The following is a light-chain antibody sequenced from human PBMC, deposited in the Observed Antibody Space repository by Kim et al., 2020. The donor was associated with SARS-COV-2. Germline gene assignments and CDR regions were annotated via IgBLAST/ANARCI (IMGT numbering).Light chain of an antibody. CDR3: WSYASRTALV. Sequence: GQSISISCTGTNRDEGSYNHVCWEQQHPGKAPELLNYEVNRRPSGVTDRFSGYKSDNTASLTVSGLQAEDEADYYCWSYASRTALVFGGGTKVTVL. V-gene: IGLV2-23*02. CDR2: EVN. CDR1: NRDEGSYNH. J-gene: IGLJ2*01.